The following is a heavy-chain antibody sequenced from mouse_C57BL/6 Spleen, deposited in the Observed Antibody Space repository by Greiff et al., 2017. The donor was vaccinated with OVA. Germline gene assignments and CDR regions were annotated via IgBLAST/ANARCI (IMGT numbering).Heavy chain of an antibody. CDR2: IYPSDSET. V-gene: IGHV1-61*01. J-gene: IGHJ3*01. CDR3: AKGITAVGSPWFAY. Sequence: QVHVKQPGAELVRPGSSVKLSCKASGYTFTSYWMDWVKQRPGQGLEWIGNIYPSDSETHYNQKFKDKATLTVDKSSSTAYMQLSSLTSEDSAVYYCAKGITAVGSPWFAYWGQGTLVTVSA. D-gene: IGHD1-1*01. CDR1: GYTFTSYW.